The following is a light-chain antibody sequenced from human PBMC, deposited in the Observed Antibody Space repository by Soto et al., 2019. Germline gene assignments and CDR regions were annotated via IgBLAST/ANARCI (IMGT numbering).Light chain of an antibody. V-gene: IGKV3-11*01. Sequence: EIVLTQSPVTLSLSPGERATLSCRASQSVSSSLAWYQQKPGQAPRLLIYDASNRATGIPARFSGSGSGTDFTLTISSLEPEDFAVYYCQQHSNWMNTFGQGTKLGI. J-gene: IGKJ2*01. CDR2: DAS. CDR3: QQHSNWMNT. CDR1: QSVSSS.